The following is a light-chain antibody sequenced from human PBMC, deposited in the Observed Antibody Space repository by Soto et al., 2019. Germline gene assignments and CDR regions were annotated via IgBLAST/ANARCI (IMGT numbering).Light chain of an antibody. CDR1: SSDVCLYDY. CDR3: SSYTSDSSYV. J-gene: IGLJ1*01. CDR2: AVS. Sequence: QSALPEPASVSGSPGQPITNSCTGTSSDVCLYDYASWYQQHPSKAPQLMIYAVSNRPSGVSNRFSASKSGNTASLFISGLQAEDEADYYCSSYTSDSSYVFGSGTKVTVL. V-gene: IGLV2-14*01.